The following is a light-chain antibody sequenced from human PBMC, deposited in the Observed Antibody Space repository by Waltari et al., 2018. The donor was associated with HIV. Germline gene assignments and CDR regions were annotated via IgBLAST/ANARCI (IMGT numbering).Light chain of an antibody. V-gene: IGLV3-21*04. CDR3: QVWDSDSDHVV. Sequence: SYVLTQPPSVSVAPGKTATIPCGGNNIGNTNVNWYQQKPGQAPVVVIFYDRDRPSGIPERFSGSSSANMATLTISRVEAGDEADYYCQVWDSDSDHVVFGVGTKLTVL. J-gene: IGLJ2*01. CDR1: NIGNTN. CDR2: YDR.